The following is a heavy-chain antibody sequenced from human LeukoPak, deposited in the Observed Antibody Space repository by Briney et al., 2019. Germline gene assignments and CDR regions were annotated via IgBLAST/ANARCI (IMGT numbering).Heavy chain of an antibody. D-gene: IGHD2-2*02. Sequence: SETLSLTCTVSGGSISSGGYYWSWIRQHPGKGLEWIGEINHSGSTNYNPSLKSRVTISVDTSKNQFSLKLSSVTAADTAVYYCARVPTTYCSSTSCYKGGRYYYYYYYMDVWGKGTTVTVSS. CDR3: ARVPTTYCSSTSCYKGGRYYYYYYYMDV. J-gene: IGHJ6*03. CDR1: GGSISSGGYY. CDR2: INHSGST. V-gene: IGHV4-39*07.